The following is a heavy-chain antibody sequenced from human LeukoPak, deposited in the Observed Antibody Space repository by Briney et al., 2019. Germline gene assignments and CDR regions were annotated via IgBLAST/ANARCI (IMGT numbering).Heavy chain of an antibody. J-gene: IGHJ5*02. Sequence: PSETLSLTCAVSGYSINSGYYWGRIRQPPGKGLEWIGSISHSGSIYYNPSLKSRVTISVDTSKNQFSLKLSSVTAADTAVYYCARLRDLYNCLDPWGQGTLVTVSS. V-gene: IGHV4-38-2*01. D-gene: IGHD5-24*01. CDR3: ARLRDLYNCLDP. CDR1: GYSINSGYY. CDR2: ISHSGSI.